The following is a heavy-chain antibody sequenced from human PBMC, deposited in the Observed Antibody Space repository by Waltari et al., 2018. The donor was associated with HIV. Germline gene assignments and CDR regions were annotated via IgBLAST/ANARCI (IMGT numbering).Heavy chain of an antibody. CDR3: ARAGLRYFDWLLYGDFDY. J-gene: IGHJ4*02. Sequence: QVQLQQWGAGLLKPSETLSLTCAVYGGSFSGYYWSWIRQPPGKGLEWIVEINHSGSTNYNPSLKSRVTISVDTSKNQFSLKLSSVTAADTAVYYCARAGLRYFDWLLYGDFDYWGQGTLVTVSS. D-gene: IGHD3-9*01. CDR1: GGSFSGYY. V-gene: IGHV4-34*01. CDR2: INHSGST.